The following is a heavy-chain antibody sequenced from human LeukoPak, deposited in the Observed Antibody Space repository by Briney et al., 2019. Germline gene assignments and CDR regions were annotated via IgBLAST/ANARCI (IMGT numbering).Heavy chain of an antibody. Sequence: HPGGSLRLSCAASGFTFSSYAMSWVRQAPGKGLEWVSAISGSGGSTYYADSVKGRFTISRDNSKNTLYLQMNSLRAEDTAVYYCAKDHYRSGSFRPQYYFDYWGQGTLVTVSS. CDR3: AKDHYRSGSFRPQYYFDY. CDR1: GFTFSSYA. J-gene: IGHJ4*02. V-gene: IGHV3-23*01. CDR2: ISGSGGST. D-gene: IGHD3-10*01.